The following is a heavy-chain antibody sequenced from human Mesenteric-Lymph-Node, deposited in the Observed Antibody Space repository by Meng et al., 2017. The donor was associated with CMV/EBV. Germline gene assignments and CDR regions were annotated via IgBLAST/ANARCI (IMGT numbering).Heavy chain of an antibody. CDR2: INPKTGGR. J-gene: IGHJ4*02. D-gene: IGHD3-9*01. CDR1: GGTFSSYT. CDR3: ARDRDTDWYSPFDY. V-gene: IGHV1-2*06. Sequence: QVQLVQSGAEVKKPGSWVKVSCKASGGTFSSYTISWVRQAPGQGLEWMGRINPKTGGRSYAQNFQGRVTMTRDTSINTAYMEVNRLNSDDTAMYYCARDRDTDWYSPFDYWGPGTLVTVSS.